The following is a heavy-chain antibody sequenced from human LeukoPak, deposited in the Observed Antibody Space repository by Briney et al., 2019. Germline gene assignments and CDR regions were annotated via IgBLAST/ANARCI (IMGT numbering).Heavy chain of an antibody. D-gene: IGHD5-12*01. Sequence: PGGSLRLSCAASGFTFSSYAMSWVRQAPGMGLEWVSAISGSGGSTYYADSVKGRFTISRDNSKNTLYLQMNSLRAEDTAAYYCARSTVATNFDYWGQGTLVTVSS. CDR3: ARSTVATNFDY. V-gene: IGHV3-23*01. CDR1: GFTFSSYA. J-gene: IGHJ4*02. CDR2: ISGSGGST.